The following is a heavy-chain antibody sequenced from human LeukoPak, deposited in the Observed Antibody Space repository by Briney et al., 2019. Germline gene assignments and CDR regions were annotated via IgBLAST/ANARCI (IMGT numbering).Heavy chain of an antibody. J-gene: IGHJ3*02. CDR3: ARDQKYCSSTSCYHDAFDI. D-gene: IGHD2-2*01. CDR1: GYTFTSYY. V-gene: IGHV1-46*01. CDR2: INPSGGST. Sequence: ASVKVSCKASGYTFTSYYMHWVRQAPGQGLEWMGIINPSGGSTSYAQKFQGRVTMTRDTSKSTVYMELSSLRSEDTAVYYCARDQKYCSSTSCYHDAFDIWGQGTMVTVSS.